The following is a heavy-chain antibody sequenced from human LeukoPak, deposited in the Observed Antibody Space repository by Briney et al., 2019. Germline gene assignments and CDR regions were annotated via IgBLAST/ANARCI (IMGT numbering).Heavy chain of an antibody. V-gene: IGHV3-48*04. CDR1: GFTFSSYG. CDR2: ISSSGSTI. D-gene: IGHD6-19*01. Sequence: GGSLRLSCAASGFTFSSYGMHWIRQAPGKGLEWVSYISSSGSTIYYADSVKGRFTISRDNAKNSLYLQMNSLRAEDTAVYYCARDSIAVAGLDYWGQGTLVTVSS. CDR3: ARDSIAVAGLDY. J-gene: IGHJ4*02.